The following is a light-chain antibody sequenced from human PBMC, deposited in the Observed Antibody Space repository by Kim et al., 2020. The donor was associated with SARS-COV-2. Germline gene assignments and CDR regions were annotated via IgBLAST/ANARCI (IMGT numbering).Light chain of an antibody. CDR3: QQYYSTPPT. CDR1: QSVLYRSNNKNN. Sequence: RATINCKSSQSVLYRSNNKNNLAWYQQKPGQPPKLLIYWASTRESGVPDQFSGSGSGTDFTLTISSLQAEDVAVYYCQQYYSTPPTFGQGTKLEI. CDR2: WAS. V-gene: IGKV4-1*01. J-gene: IGKJ2*01.